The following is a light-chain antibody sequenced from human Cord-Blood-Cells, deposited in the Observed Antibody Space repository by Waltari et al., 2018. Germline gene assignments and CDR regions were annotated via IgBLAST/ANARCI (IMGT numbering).Light chain of an antibody. V-gene: IGKV1-5*03. J-gene: IGKJ1*01. CDR3: QQYNSYWT. CDR1: QGISSW. Sequence: IQMPQSPSTPSASLGDRVPITCRASQGISSWLAWYQQKPGKAPKLLTYKASSLESGVPSMFSGSGSGTEFTLTISSLQPDDFATYYCQQYNSYWTFGQGTKVEIK. CDR2: KAS.